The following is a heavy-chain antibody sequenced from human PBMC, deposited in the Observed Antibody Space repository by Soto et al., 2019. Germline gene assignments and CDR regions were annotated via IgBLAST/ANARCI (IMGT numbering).Heavy chain of an antibody. D-gene: IGHD6-13*01. CDR1: GYTFTGYY. Sequence: ASVKVSCKASGYTFTGYYMHWVRQAPGQGLEWMGWINPNSGGTNYAQKFQGWVTMTRDTSISTAYMELSRLRSDDTAVYYCARGVSGSSWGARWFDPWGQGTLVTVS. CDR2: INPNSGGT. CDR3: ARGVSGSSWGARWFDP. V-gene: IGHV1-2*04. J-gene: IGHJ5*02.